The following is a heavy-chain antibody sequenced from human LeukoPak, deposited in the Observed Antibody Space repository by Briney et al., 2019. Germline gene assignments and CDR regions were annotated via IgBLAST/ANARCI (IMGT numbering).Heavy chain of an antibody. CDR2: MGGNGDST. V-gene: IGHV3-64*01. CDR3: AKEGLQLWSLSDY. J-gene: IGHJ4*02. D-gene: IGHD5-18*01. Sequence: QPGGFLRLSCAASGFTFSTYAMQWVRQAPDKRLEYVSGMGGNGDSTHYANSVKGRFTMSRDNSRNTLYLQMGSLRPEDTAVYYCAKEGLQLWSLSDYWGQGTLVTVSS. CDR1: GFTFSTYA.